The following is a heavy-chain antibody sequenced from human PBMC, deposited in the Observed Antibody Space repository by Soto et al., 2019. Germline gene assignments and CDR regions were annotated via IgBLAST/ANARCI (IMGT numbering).Heavy chain of an antibody. D-gene: IGHD5-12*01. CDR2: MYYSGST. CDR3: ARDSGYGHFDY. J-gene: IGHJ4*02. CDR1: GGSISSGGYY. V-gene: IGHV4-31*03. Sequence: QVQLQESGPGLVKPSQTLSLTCTVSGGSISSGGYYWSWIRQHPGKGLEWIGYMYYSGSTYYNPYLKSRATISAETSKNQFSLKLSSVTAADTAVYYCARDSGYGHFDYWGQGTLVTVSS.